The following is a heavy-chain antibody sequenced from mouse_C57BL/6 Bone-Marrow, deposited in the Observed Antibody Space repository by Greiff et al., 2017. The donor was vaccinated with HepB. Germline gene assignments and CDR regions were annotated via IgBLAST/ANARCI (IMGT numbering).Heavy chain of an antibody. CDR2: ISYDGSN. D-gene: IGHD1-1*01. CDR1: GYSITSGYY. J-gene: IGHJ2*01. CDR3: AREGFTTVVYFDY. Sequence: EVQLQESGPGLVKPSQSLSLTCSVTGYSITSGYYWNWIRQFPGNKLEWMGYISYDGSNNYNPSLKNRISITRDTSKNQFFLKLNAVTTEDTATYYCAREGFTTVVYFDYWGQGTTLTVSS. V-gene: IGHV3-6*01.